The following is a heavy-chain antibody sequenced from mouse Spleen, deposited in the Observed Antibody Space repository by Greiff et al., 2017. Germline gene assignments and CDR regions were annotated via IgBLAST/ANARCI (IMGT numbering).Heavy chain of an antibody. V-gene: IGHV6-6*01. CDR2: IRNKANNHAT. CDR1: GFTFSDAW. D-gene: IGHD4-1*01. J-gene: IGHJ3*01. Sequence: EVQVVESGGGLVQPGGSMKLSCAASGFTFSDAWMDWVRQSPEKGLEWVAEIRNKANNHATYYAESVKGRFTISRDDSKSSVYLQMNSLRAEDTGIYYCTRDWDGAWFAYWGQGTLVTVSA. CDR3: TRDWDGAWFAY.